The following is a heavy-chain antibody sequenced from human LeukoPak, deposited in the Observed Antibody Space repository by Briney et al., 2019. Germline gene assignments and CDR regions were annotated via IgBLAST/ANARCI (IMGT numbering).Heavy chain of an antibody. D-gene: IGHD2-15*01. CDR3: ARLVEYSPYCSGGSCYSWLDP. V-gene: IGHV4-59*01. CDR1: GGSISGSY. Sequence: SQTLSLTCTVSGGSISGSYWNWIRQPPGKGLEWIGYIYYSGTTNYNPSLKSRVTISVDTSRNQFSLKLSSVTAADTAVYYCARLVEYSPYCSGGSCYSWLDPWGQGTLVTVSS. J-gene: IGHJ5*02. CDR2: IYYSGTT.